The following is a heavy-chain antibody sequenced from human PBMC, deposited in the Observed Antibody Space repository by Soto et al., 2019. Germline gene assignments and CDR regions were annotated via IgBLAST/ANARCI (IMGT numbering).Heavy chain of an antibody. CDR2: IIPIFGTA. CDR1: GGTFSSYA. CDR3: ARAPLDSSGYYFDAFDI. V-gene: IGHV1-69*06. Sequence: QVQLVQSGAEVKKPGSSVKVSCKATGGTFSSYAISWVRQAPGQGLEWMGGIIPIFGTANYAQKFQGRVTITADKSTSTAYMELSSLRSEDTAVYYCARAPLDSSGYYFDAFDIWGQGTMVTVSS. D-gene: IGHD3-22*01. J-gene: IGHJ3*02.